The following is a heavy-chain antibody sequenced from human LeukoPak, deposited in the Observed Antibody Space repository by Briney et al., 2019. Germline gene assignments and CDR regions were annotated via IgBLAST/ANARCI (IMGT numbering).Heavy chain of an antibody. V-gene: IGHV3-15*01. Sequence: GGSLRLSCAASGFVFSSAWMTWVRQAPGKGLEWVGRIKNGGTSDYAEPVKGRFTISRDDSKDTLYLQMNSLNSDDTAVYYCIADWPGGIYPFDSWGQGTLVTVSS. CDR2: IKNGGTS. CDR3: IADWPGGIYPFDS. D-gene: IGHD1-26*01. J-gene: IGHJ4*02. CDR1: GFVFSSAW.